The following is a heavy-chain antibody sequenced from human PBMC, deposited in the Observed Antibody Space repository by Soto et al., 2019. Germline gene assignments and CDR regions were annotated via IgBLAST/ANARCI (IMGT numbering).Heavy chain of an antibody. D-gene: IGHD2-15*01. J-gene: IGHJ4*02. V-gene: IGHV1-46*01. CDR3: ARDLLPIKYCSGGSCYFAIFDY. Sequence: GASVKVSCKASGYTFTRYYMHWVRQAPGQGVEWMGIINPSGVSTGYAQKFQGRVTMTRDTSTSTVYMELSSLRSEDTAVYYCARDLLPIKYCSGGSCYFAIFDYWGQGSLVTVSS. CDR1: GYTFTRYY. CDR2: INPSGVST.